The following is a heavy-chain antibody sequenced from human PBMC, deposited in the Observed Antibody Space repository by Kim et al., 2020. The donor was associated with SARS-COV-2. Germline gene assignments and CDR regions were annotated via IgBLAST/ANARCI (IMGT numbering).Heavy chain of an antibody. CDR3: ARRSGKYYGSGSFFPDLDY. CDR2: IYPGDSDT. J-gene: IGHJ4*02. D-gene: IGHD3-10*01. Sequence: GESLKISCKGSGYSFTSYWIGWVRQMPGKGLEWMGIIYPGDSDTRYSPSFQGQVTISADKSISTAYLQWSSLKASDTAMYYCARRSGKYYGSGSFFPDLDYWGQGTLVTVSS. V-gene: IGHV5-51*01. CDR1: GYSFTSYW.